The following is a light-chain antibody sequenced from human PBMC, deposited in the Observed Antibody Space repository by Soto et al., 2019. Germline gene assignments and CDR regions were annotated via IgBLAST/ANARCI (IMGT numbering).Light chain of an antibody. CDR2: DAF. J-gene: IGKJ4*01. V-gene: IGKV3-11*01. CDR3: RQRYNWPLT. Sequence: TVLTQSPATLSLSPGERATLCCKASQSIGNSLGWFQQKPGQAPRLLIDDAFNRATGIPARFTGSGSGSDFTLTISSLEPEDFGVYYCRQRYNWPLTFGGGTKVEIK. CDR1: QSIGNS.